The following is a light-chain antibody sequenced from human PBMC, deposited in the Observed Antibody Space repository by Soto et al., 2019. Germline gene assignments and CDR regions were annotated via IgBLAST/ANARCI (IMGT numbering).Light chain of an antibody. CDR2: RND. CDR3: AAWDDSLSGSYV. J-gene: IGLJ1*01. CDR1: SSNIGNNY. Sequence: QSALTQPPSASGTPGQRVTVSCSGSSSNIGNNYVFWYQHLPGTAPKLLIYRNDQRPSGVSARFSGSKSGTSASLAISGLRSEDEADYYCAAWDDSLSGSYVFGPGTKLTVL. V-gene: IGLV1-47*01.